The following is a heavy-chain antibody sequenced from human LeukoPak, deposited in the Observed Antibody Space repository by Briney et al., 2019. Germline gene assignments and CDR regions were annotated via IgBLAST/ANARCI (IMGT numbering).Heavy chain of an antibody. J-gene: IGHJ5*02. D-gene: IGHD2-21*01. V-gene: IGHV1-2*02. Sequence: GASVKVSCKTSGYSFTDYMHWVRQAPGQGLEWMGWINPNSGGTSSAQKFQGRVTMTRATSITTVYMEVSWLASDDTPIYYCARADRLHGGPYLIGPWGQGTLVTVSS. CDR2: INPNSGGT. CDR3: ARADRLHGGPYLIGP. CDR1: GYSFTDY.